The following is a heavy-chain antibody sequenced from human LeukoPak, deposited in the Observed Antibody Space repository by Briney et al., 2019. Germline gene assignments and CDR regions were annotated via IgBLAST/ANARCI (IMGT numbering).Heavy chain of an antibody. Sequence: PSETLSLTCTVSGGSISSYYWSWIRQPAGKGLEWIGRIYSSGSTNYNPSLNSRVTMSVDTSKNQFSLKLTSVTAADTAVYYCARTSPKNGAFDIWGQGTMVTVSS. V-gene: IGHV4-4*07. CDR3: ARTSPKNGAFDI. CDR1: GGSISSYY. CDR2: IYSSGST. J-gene: IGHJ3*02. D-gene: IGHD2-8*01.